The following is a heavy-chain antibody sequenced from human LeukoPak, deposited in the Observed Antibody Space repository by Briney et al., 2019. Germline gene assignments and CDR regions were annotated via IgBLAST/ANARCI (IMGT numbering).Heavy chain of an antibody. CDR2: ISGSGGSA. D-gene: IGHD6-13*01. CDR1: GFTFSRNA. J-gene: IGHJ4*02. V-gene: IGHV3-23*01. Sequence: SGGSLRLSCAASGFTFSRNAMSWVRQAPGKGLEWVSFISGSGGSAYYADSVKGQYTISRDNSKNTLYLQMNSLRAEDTAVYNCAKHRATYSSSYFDYWGQGTLVTVSS. CDR3: AKHRATYSSSYFDY.